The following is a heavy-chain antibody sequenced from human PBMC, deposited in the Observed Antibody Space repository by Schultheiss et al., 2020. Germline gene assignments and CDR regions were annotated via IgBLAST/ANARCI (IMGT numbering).Heavy chain of an antibody. Sequence: SQTLSLTCTVSGGSISSSSYYWGWIRQPPGKGLEWIGEINHSGSTNYNPSLKSRVTISLDKSKNQFSLKVNSVTAADTAVYYCAARDTSSSGSSWFDPCGQGTLVTVSS. J-gene: IGHJ5*02. V-gene: IGHV4-39*01. CDR3: AARDTSSSGSSWFDP. CDR2: INHSGST. CDR1: GGSISSSSYY. D-gene: IGHD6-19*01.